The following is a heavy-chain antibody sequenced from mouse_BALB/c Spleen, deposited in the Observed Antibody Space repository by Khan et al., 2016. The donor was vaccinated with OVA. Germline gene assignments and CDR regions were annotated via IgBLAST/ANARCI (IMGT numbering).Heavy chain of an antibody. V-gene: IGHV1-7*01. CDR2: INPSTDYT. Sequence: QIQLVQSGAELAKPGASVKMSCKASGYTFTSYWMHWVKQRPGQGLEWIGYINPSTDYTEYNQKFKDKATLTADKYSSTAYMQLTSLTSDDSAVYYCTNHGSSSAWFTYWGQGTLVTVSA. CDR3: TNHGSSSAWFTY. J-gene: IGHJ3*01. D-gene: IGHD1-1*01. CDR1: GYTFTSYW.